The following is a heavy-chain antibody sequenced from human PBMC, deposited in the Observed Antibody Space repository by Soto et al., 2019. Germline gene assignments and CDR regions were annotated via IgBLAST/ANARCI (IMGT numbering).Heavy chain of an antibody. D-gene: IGHD4-17*01. CDR1: GFTFSSYG. CDR2: IWYDGSNR. V-gene: IGHV3-33*01. Sequence: QVQLVESGGGVVQPGRSLRLSCAATGFTFSSYGMYWVRQAAGKGLEWVAVIWYDGSNRYYADSVKGRFTISRDNSKNTLYLQMNSLRAEDTAVYYCAREELRDYGDYELNYGMDVWGQGTTVTVSS. J-gene: IGHJ6*02. CDR3: AREELRDYGDYELNYGMDV.